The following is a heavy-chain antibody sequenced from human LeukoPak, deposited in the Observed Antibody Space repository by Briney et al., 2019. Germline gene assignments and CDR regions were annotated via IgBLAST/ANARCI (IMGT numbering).Heavy chain of an antibody. V-gene: IGHV3-7*02. CDR3: ARGIAAVGTAPDY. Sequence: GGSLRLSCAASGFIFSGSWMSWVRRAPGIGLEWVANINQDGSEKHYVDSVKGRFTISRDNAYNSLYLQMNSLRAEDTAVYYCARGIAAVGTAPDYWGQGTLVTVSS. J-gene: IGHJ4*02. CDR2: INQDGSEK. CDR1: GFIFSGSW. D-gene: IGHD6-13*01.